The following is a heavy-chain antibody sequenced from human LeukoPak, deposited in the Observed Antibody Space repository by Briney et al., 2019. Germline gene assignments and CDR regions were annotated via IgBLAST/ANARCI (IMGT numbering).Heavy chain of an antibody. CDR3: ARGALRYCSSTSCYDTVGAWFDP. D-gene: IGHD2-2*01. CDR2: MNPNSGNT. Sequence: ASVKVSCKASGYTFTSYDINWVRQATGQGLEWMGWMNPNSGNTGYAQKFQGRVTMTRNTSISTAYMELSSLRSEDTAVYYCARGALRYCSSTSCYDTVGAWFDPWGQGILVTVSS. V-gene: IGHV1-8*01. CDR1: GYTFTSYD. J-gene: IGHJ5*02.